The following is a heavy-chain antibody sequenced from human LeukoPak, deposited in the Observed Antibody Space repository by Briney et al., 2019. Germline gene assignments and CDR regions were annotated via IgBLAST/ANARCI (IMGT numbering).Heavy chain of an antibody. Sequence: PSETLSLTCAVSGGSISSGGYSWSWIRQPPGKGLEWIGYFHYSGSTYYNPSLKSRVTISVDRSKNQFSLKLSSVTAADTAVYYCASARGSDAFDMWGQGTTVTVSS. CDR1: GGSISSGGYS. CDR3: ASARGSDAFDM. CDR2: FHYSGST. V-gene: IGHV4-30-2*01. J-gene: IGHJ3*02. D-gene: IGHD3-16*01.